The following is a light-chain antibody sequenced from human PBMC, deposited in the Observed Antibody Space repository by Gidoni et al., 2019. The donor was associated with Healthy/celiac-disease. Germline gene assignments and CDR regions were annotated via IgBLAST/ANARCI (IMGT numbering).Light chain of an antibody. Sequence: EIVLTQSPGTLSLSPGERATLSCRASQSVSSSYLAWYQQKPGQAPRPLIYGASRRSTGIPDRFSGSGSGTDFTLTISRLEPEVFAVYYCQQYGSSPMCSFGQGTKLEIK. CDR2: GAS. V-gene: IGKV3-20*01. CDR3: QQYGSSPMCS. CDR1: QSVSSSY. J-gene: IGKJ2*04.